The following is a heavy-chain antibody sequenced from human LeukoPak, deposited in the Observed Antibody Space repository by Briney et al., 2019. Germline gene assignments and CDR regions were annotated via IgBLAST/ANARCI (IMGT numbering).Heavy chain of an antibody. D-gene: IGHD2-8*02. Sequence: GGSLRLSCGVAGFALSVFWMDWVSQAPGRGPEWVDNRKQEGIEKNCEHALEDRFTLSRDNVKNSVFLEMSSLRVEDTAVYYCAGGGGWLVVSWGQGPLVSVSS. CDR3: AGGGGWLVVS. CDR1: GFALSVFW. J-gene: IGHJ5*02. V-gene: IGHV3-7*01. CDR2: RKQEGIEK.